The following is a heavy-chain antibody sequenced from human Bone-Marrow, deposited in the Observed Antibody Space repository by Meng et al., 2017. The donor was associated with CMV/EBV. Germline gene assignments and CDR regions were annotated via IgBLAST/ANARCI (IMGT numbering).Heavy chain of an antibody. D-gene: IGHD2-2*01. CDR1: GYTFTGYY. J-gene: IGHJ6*02. Sequence: ASVKVSCKASGYTFTGYYMHWVRQAPGQGLEWMGWINPNSGGTNYAQKFQGRVTMTRDTSISTAYMELSRLRSDDTAVYYCARDLMGAVVVPAANKKAYYYYVMDVWGQGTTVTVSS. CDR3: ARDLMGAVVVPAANKKAYYYYVMDV. V-gene: IGHV1-2*02. CDR2: INPNSGGT.